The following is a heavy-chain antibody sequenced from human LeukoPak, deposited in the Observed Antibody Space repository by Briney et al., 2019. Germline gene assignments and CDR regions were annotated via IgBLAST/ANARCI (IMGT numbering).Heavy chain of an antibody. Sequence: GGSLRLSCAASGFTFSSYAMSWVRQAPGKGLEWVSAISGSGGSTYYADSVKGRFTISGDNSKNTLYLQMNSLRAEDTAVYYCAKAFFGVVTHFDYWGQGTLVTVSS. J-gene: IGHJ4*02. CDR1: GFTFSSYA. CDR3: AKAFFGVVTHFDY. D-gene: IGHD3-3*01. CDR2: ISGSGGST. V-gene: IGHV3-23*01.